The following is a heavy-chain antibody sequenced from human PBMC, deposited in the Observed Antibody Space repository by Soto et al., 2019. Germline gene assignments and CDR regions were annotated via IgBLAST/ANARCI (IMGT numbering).Heavy chain of an antibody. J-gene: IGHJ6*02. D-gene: IGHD5-12*01. Sequence: SETLSLTCTVSGGSVSSGSYYWSWIRQPPGKGLEWIGYIYYSGSTNYNPSLKSRVTISVDTSKNQFSLKLSSVTAADTAVYYCARDSVVATIGGYYYGMDVWGQGTTVTVSS. CDR1: GGSVSSGSYY. CDR2: IYYSGST. CDR3: ARDSVVATIGGYYYGMDV. V-gene: IGHV4-61*01.